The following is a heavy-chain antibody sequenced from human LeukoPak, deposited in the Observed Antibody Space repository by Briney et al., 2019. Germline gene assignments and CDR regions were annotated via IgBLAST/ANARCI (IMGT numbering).Heavy chain of an antibody. CDR2: ISSSGSTI. V-gene: IGHV3-48*04. Sequence: GGSLRLSCAASGFTFSSYSMNWVRQAPGKGLEWVSYISSSGSTIYYADSVKGRFTISRDNAKNSLYLQMNSLRAEDTAVYYCARVGVFSSSWLLHWGQGTLVTVSS. CDR1: GFTFSSYS. CDR3: ARVGVFSSSWLLH. J-gene: IGHJ4*02. D-gene: IGHD6-13*01.